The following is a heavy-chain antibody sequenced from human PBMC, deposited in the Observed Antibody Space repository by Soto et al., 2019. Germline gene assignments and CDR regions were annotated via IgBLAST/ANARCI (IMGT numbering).Heavy chain of an antibody. CDR1: GFTFSSYS. CDR3: ARFGWNFYKTGDV. V-gene: IGHV3-21*04. Sequence: GGSLRLSCAASGFTFSSYSMNWVRQAPGKGLEWVSSISSSSSYIYYADSVKGRFTISRDNAKNSLYLQMNSLKASDTAIYYCARFGWNFYKTGDVWGQGTTVTVSS. J-gene: IGHJ6*02. CDR2: ISSSSSYI. D-gene: IGHD3-10*01.